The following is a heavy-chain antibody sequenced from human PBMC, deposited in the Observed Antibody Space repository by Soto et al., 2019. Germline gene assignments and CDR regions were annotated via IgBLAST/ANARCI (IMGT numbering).Heavy chain of an antibody. CDR2: INHSGST. Sequence: KPXGTLSVTCGVYGGCVSDYAWSWIRQPPGKGLEWIGEINHSGSTNYNPSLRSRVTISVDTPKNQFSLNLSSVTAADTAVYYCARARYQLLFKPWGQGTLVTVSS. D-gene: IGHD2-2*01. J-gene: IGHJ4*02. V-gene: IGHV4-34*01. CDR1: GGCVSDYA. CDR3: ARARYQLLFKP.